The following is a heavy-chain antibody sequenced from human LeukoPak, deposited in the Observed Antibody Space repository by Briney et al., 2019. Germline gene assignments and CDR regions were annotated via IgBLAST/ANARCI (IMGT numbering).Heavy chain of an antibody. CDR3: ARLRYYYYYMDV. CDR2: ISSSGSTI. V-gene: IGHV3-48*03. CDR1: GFTFGSYE. Sequence: GGSLRLSCAASGFTFGSYEMNWVRQAPGKGLEWVSYISSSGSTIYYADSVKGRFTISRDNARNSLYLQMNSLRAEDTAVYYCARLRYYYYYMDVWGKGTTVTISS. J-gene: IGHJ6*03.